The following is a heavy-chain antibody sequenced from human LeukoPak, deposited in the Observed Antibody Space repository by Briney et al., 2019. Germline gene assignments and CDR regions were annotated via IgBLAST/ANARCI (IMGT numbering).Heavy chain of an antibody. D-gene: IGHD2-8*01. Sequence: SQTLSLTCTVSGGSISSGGYYWSWIRQHPGKGLEWIGYIYYSGSTYYNPSLKSRVTISVDTSKNQFSLKLSSVTAADTAVYYCAKMVGLWPHCDYWGQGTLVTVSS. CDR1: GGSISSGGYY. V-gene: IGHV4-31*03. CDR2: IYYSGST. CDR3: AKMVGLWPHCDY. J-gene: IGHJ4*02.